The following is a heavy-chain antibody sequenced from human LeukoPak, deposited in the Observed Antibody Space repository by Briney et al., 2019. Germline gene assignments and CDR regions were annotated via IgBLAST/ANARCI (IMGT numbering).Heavy chain of an antibody. V-gene: IGHV3-64*01. D-gene: IGHD3-10*01. CDR2: ISSTIGGST. Sequence: GGSLRLSCAASGFTFISYAMHWARQAPGKGLEYVSGISSTIGGSTYYVNSVKGRFTISRDKSKNTLYLQMGSLRVEDMAVYYCARSSGAFDYWGQGTLVTVSS. CDR1: GFTFISYA. J-gene: IGHJ4*02. CDR3: ARSSGAFDY.